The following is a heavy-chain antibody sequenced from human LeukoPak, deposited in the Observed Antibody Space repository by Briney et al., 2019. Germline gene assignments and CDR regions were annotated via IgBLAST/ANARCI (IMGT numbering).Heavy chain of an antibody. CDR2: IDPNRGGT. CDR3: ARGSGDIVVVPAAYFWFDP. V-gene: IGHV1-2*07. CDR1: GYTFTDYN. J-gene: IGHJ5*02. D-gene: IGHD2-2*01. Sequence: ASVKVSCKTSGYTFTDYNIHWVRQAPGQGPEWMGWIDPNRGGTSYVHRFQGRVTITRDTSISTVYLELNNLISDDTAVYYCARGSGDIVVVPAAYFWFDPWGQGTLVTVSS.